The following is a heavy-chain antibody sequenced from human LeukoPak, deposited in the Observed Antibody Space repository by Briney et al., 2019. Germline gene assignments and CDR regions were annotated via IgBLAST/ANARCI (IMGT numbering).Heavy chain of an antibody. V-gene: IGHV1-8*01. Sequence: ASVKVSCKASGYTFVSYDINWVRQATGQGPEWTGWMSPKSGNTGYAQKFQGRVTMTRDTSINTAYMELSGLISEDTAVYYCTRGPPNWGYDFWGQGTLVTVSS. CDR2: MSPKSGNT. J-gene: IGHJ4*02. D-gene: IGHD7-27*01. CDR3: TRGPPNWGYDF. CDR1: GYTFVSYD.